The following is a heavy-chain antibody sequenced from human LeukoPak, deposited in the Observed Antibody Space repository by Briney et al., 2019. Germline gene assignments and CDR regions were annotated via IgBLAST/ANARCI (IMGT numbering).Heavy chain of an antibody. V-gene: IGHV4-34*01. J-gene: IGHJ6*03. CDR1: GGSFSGYY. Sequence: SETLSLTCTVYGGSFSGYYWSWIRQPPGKGLEWIGEINHSGSTNYNPSLKSRVTISVDTSKNQFSLKLSSVTAADTAVYYCARQRRVRGAKEVYYYYYYYMDVWGKGTTVTISS. CDR3: ARQRRVRGAKEVYYYYYYYMDV. CDR2: INHSGST. D-gene: IGHD3-10*01.